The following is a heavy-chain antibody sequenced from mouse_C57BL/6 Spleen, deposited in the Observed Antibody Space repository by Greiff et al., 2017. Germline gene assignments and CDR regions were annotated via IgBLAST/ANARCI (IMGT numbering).Heavy chain of an antibody. D-gene: IGHD1-1*01. CDR1: GYTFTDYN. CDR3: ARSDFYYGSSLRAMDY. V-gene: IGHV1-18*01. Sequence: VQLQQSGPELVKPGASVKIPCKASGYTFTDYNMDWVKQSHGKSLEWIGDINPNNGGTIYNQKFKGKATLTVDKSSSTAYMELRSLTSEDTAVYYCARSDFYYGSSLRAMDYWGQGTSVTVSS. CDR2: INPNNGGT. J-gene: IGHJ4*01.